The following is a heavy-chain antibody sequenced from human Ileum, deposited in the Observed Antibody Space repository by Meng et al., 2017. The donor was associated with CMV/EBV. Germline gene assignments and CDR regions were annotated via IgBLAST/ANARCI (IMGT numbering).Heavy chain of an antibody. Sequence: VYSFTNYGISWVRQAHGQGLEWMGWISAYNGNTKFAQKIQGRVAMTIDTSTSTAYMELRSLRSDDTAVYYCARDYYESSGYPYDFWGQGTLVTVSS. CDR2: ISAYNGNT. J-gene: IGHJ4*02. CDR1: VYSFTNYG. CDR3: ARDYYESSGYPYDF. D-gene: IGHD3-22*01. V-gene: IGHV1-18*01.